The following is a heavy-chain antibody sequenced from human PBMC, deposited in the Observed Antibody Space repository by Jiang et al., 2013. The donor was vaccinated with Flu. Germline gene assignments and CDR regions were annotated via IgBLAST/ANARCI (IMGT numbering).Heavy chain of an antibody. D-gene: IGHD2-15*01. J-gene: IGHJ4*02. CDR3: AREDSHLEGFDY. CDR2: IKQDGSEK. CDR1: TFSSYW. V-gene: IGHV3-7*03. Sequence: TFSSYWMSWVRQAPGKGLEWVANIKQDGSEKCYVDSVKGRFTISRDNAKNSLYLQMNSLRAEDTAVYYCAREDSHLEGFDYWGQGTLVTVSS.